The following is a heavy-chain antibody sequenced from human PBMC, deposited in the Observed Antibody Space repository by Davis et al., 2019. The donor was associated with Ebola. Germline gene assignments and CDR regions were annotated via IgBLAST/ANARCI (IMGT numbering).Heavy chain of an antibody. Sequence: PGGSLRLSCTASGFTFGDYAMSWVRQAPGKGLEWVGFIRSKAYGGTTEYAASVKGRFNISRDDSKSIAYLQMNSLKTEDTAVYYCTREGQWLVPNDAFDIWGQGTMVTVSS. CDR1: GFTFGDYA. V-gene: IGHV3-49*04. CDR3: TREGQWLVPNDAFDI. CDR2: IRSKAYGGTT. D-gene: IGHD6-19*01. J-gene: IGHJ3*02.